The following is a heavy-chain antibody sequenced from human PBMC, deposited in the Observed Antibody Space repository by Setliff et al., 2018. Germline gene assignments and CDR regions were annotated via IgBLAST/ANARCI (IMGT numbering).Heavy chain of an antibody. D-gene: IGHD1-26*01. V-gene: IGHV1-69*13. CDR3: VREYSGGGLT. CDR1: GGTFSSYA. CDR2: IIPIFGTA. J-gene: IGHJ3*01. Sequence: SVNVSCKASGGTFSSYAISWVRQAPGQGLEWMGGIIPIFGTANYAQKFQGRVTITADESTSTAYMGLSSLRSEDTAVYFCVREYSGGGLTWGQGTMVTVSS.